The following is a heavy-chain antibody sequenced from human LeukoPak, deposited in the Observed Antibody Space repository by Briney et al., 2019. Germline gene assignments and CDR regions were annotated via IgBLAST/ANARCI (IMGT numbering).Heavy chain of an antibody. J-gene: IGHJ4*02. V-gene: IGHV4-34*01. D-gene: IGHD3-10*01. Sequence: SETLSLTCAVYGGSFSGYYWSWIRQPPGKGLEWIGEINHSGSTNYSPSLKSRLTISIDTSKNQLFLKLTSVTAADTSVYYCGREVRIPLRPIDYWGQGTLVTVSS. CDR2: INHSGST. CDR3: GREVRIPLRPIDY. CDR1: GGSFSGYY.